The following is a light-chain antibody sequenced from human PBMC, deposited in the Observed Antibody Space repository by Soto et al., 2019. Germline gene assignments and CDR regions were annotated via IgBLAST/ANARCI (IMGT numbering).Light chain of an antibody. V-gene: IGLV2-23*01. CDR1: SSDVGSYNL. CDR2: EGS. CDR3: GSYAGSVV. J-gene: IGLJ2*01. Sequence: QSALTQPASVSGSPGQSITISCTGTSSDVGSYNLVSWYQQHPGKAPKLMIYEGSERPSGVSKRFSGSKSGNTASLTLSGLHAEDAADYYCGSYAGSVVFGGGTKLTVL.